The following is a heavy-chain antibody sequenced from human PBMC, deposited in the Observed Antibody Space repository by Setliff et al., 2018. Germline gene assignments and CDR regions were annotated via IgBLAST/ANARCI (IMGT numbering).Heavy chain of an antibody. Sequence: GESLKISCKGSGYNFASYWIAWVRQMPGKGLEWMGIIYPDDSDTRYSPSFQGQVTISADKSISTAYLQWSSLKASDTAMYYCARQIGSSLSRFYYYMDVWGKGTTVTVSS. CDR2: IYPDDSDT. CDR3: ARQIGSSLSRFYYYMDV. V-gene: IGHV5-51*01. D-gene: IGHD6-19*01. J-gene: IGHJ6*03. CDR1: GYNFASYW.